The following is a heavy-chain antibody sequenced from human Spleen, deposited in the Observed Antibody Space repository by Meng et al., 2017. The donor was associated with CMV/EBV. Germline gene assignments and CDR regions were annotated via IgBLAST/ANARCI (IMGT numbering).Heavy chain of an antibody. CDR3: TRAPWTGGCSSTRCYTLDYYNYAMDV. CDR1: GDSVPSNTAA. CDR2: TFYRSKWYT. D-gene: IGHD2-2*02. V-gene: IGHV6-1*01. J-gene: IGHJ6*02. Sequence: SQTLSLTCAISGDSVPSNTAAWNWIRQSPSRGLEWLGRTFYRSKWYTNYAVSVKSRITINPDTSKNQFSLQLSSATPEDTAVYYCTRAPWTGGCSSTRCYTLDYYNYAMDVWGQGTTVTVSS.